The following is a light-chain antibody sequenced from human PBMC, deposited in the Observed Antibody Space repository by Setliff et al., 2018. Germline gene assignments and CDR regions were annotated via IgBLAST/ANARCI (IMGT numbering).Light chain of an antibody. V-gene: IGLV3-21*03. CDR3: QVWDGDSDHYV. CDR2: DDS. J-gene: IGLJ1*01. Sequence: SYELTQPPSVSVAPGKTATVTCGGDKIGSKIVHWYQQRLGQAPVLVVHDDSDRPSGVPDRFSGSNSGNTATLTINRVEAGDEADYYCQVWDGDSDHYVFGTGTKVTVL. CDR1: KIGSKI.